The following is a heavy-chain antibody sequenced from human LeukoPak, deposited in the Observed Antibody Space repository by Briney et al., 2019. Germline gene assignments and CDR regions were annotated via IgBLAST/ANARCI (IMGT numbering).Heavy chain of an antibody. CDR3: ARDCGYQCLFDY. CDR1: GYTFTNYG. J-gene: IGHJ4*02. CDR2: ISGYNGNT. V-gene: IGHV1-18*01. Sequence: ASVKVSCKASGYTFTNYGISWVRQAPGQGLEWMGWISGYNGNTNYAQKSRGRVTMTTDTSTNTAHMELRSLRSDDTAIYYCARDCGYQCLFDYWGQGTLVTVSS. D-gene: IGHD5-12*01.